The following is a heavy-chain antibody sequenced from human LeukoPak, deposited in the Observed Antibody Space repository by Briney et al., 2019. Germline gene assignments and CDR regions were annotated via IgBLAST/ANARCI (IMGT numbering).Heavy chain of an antibody. D-gene: IGHD2-21*01. CDR1: GYTFTGYY. CDR2: INCNGGGT. V-gene: IGHV1-2*06. J-gene: IGHJ5*02. CDR3: ARGYGPYPGCSWFDP. Sequence: ASVKVSCKASGYTFTGYYIHWVRQAPGQGLEWMGRINCNGGGTSYAQKFQGRVTMTRDTSISTAYMELDRPTSDDTAVYYRARGYGPYPGCSWFDPWGQGTLVTVS.